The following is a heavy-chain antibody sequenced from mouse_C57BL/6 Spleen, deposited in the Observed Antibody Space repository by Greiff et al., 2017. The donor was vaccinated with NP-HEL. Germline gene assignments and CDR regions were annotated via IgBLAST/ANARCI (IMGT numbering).Heavy chain of an antibody. J-gene: IGHJ1*03. CDR3: ARPGTLWYFDV. CDR2: INPNNGGT. V-gene: IGHV1-22*01. Sequence: EVQLQQSGPELVKPGASVKMSCKASGYTFTDYNMHWVKQSHGKSLEWIGYINPNNGGTSYNQKFKGKATLTVNKSSSIAYMELRSLTSEDSAVYYCARPGTLWYFDVWGTGTTVTVSS. D-gene: IGHD4-1*01. CDR1: GYTFTDYN.